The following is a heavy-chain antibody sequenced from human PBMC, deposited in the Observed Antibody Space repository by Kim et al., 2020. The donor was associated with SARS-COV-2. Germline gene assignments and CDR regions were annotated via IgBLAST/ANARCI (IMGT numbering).Heavy chain of an antibody. J-gene: IGHJ4*02. Sequence: GGSLRLSCAASGFTFSSYSMNWVRQAPGKGLEWVSSISSSSSYIYYADSVKGRFTISRDNAKNSLYLQMNSLRAEDTAVYYCARDPIMATSHYFDYWGQGTLGTVSS. CDR2: ISSSSSYI. CDR3: ARDPIMATSHYFDY. V-gene: IGHV3-21*01. CDR1: GFTFSSYS. D-gene: IGHD5-12*01.